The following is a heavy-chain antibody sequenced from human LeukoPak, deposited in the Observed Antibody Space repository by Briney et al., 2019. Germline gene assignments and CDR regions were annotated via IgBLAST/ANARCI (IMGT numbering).Heavy chain of an antibody. CDR1: GFTFSSYW. V-gene: IGHV3-7*01. CDR3: ATYIAAAGPQPYYYYYYMDV. D-gene: IGHD6-13*01. Sequence: GGSLRLSCAASGFTFSSYWMSWVRQAPGKGLEWVANIKQDGSEEYYVDSVKGRFTISRDNAKNSLYLQMNSLRAEDTAVYYCATYIAAAGPQPYYYYYYMDVWGKGTTVTVSS. CDR2: IKQDGSEE. J-gene: IGHJ6*03.